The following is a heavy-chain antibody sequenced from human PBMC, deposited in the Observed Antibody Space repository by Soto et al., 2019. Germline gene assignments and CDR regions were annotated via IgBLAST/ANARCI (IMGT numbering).Heavy chain of an antibody. V-gene: IGHV5-51*01. D-gene: IGHD5-18*01. Sequence: GESLKISCQGYGYSFSTYWIAWVRQMPGKGLEWMGIIYPGDSDARYSPSFQGQVTISADRSISTAYLQWSSLKASDTAIYYCAREGRSMVKGYYYAMDVWGQGTTVTAP. CDR2: IYPGDSDA. CDR3: AREGRSMVKGYYYAMDV. CDR1: GYSFSTYW. J-gene: IGHJ6*02.